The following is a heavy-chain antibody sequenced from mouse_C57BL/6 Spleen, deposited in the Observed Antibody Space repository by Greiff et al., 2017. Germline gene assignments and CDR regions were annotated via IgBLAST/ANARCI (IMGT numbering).Heavy chain of an antibody. CDR3: ARRGYGNTFDY. Sequence: EVKVEESGGGLVKPGGSLKLSCAASGFTFSSYTMSWVRQTPEKRLEWVATISGGGGNTYYPDSVKGRFTISRDNAKNTLYLQMSSLRSEDTALYYCARRGYGNTFDYWGQGTTLTVSS. D-gene: IGHD2-10*02. J-gene: IGHJ2*01. CDR1: GFTFSSYT. V-gene: IGHV5-9*01. CDR2: ISGGGGNT.